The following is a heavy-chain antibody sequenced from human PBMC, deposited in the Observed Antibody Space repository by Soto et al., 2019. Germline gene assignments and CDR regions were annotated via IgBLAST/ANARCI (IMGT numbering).Heavy chain of an antibody. Sequence: SQTLSLTCAISGASVSANSAAWNWIRQSPSRGLELLGRTYYRPRWYNDYAVSVKSRITVTPATSKNQFSLYLNSVSPEDTAVYYCAREFPYYGSSDSYLEYWGREAMVAASS. D-gene: IGHD3-16*01. V-gene: IGHV6-1*01. CDR3: AREFPYYGSSDSYLEY. J-gene: IGHJ4*02. CDR2: TYYRPRWYN. CDR1: GASVSANSAA.